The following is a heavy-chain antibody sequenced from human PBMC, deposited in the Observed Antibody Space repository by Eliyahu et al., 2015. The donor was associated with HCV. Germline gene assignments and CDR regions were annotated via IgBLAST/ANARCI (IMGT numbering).Heavy chain of an antibody. Sequence: QVQLQQWGAGLLKPSETLSLTCAVYGGSFXGYYWSWIRXPPGKGLEWIGEINHSGSTNYNPSLKSRVTISVDTSKNQFSLKLSSVTAADTAVYYCARGRGSITGTKQAYKYYYYMDVWGKGTTVTVSS. CDR1: GGSFXGYY. J-gene: IGHJ6*03. CDR2: INHSGST. V-gene: IGHV4-34*01. D-gene: IGHD1/OR15-1a*01. CDR3: ARGRGSITGTKQAYKYYYYMDV.